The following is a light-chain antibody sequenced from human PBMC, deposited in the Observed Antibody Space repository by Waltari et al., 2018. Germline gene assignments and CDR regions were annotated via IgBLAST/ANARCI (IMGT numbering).Light chain of an antibody. Sequence: QSALTQTPTVSGSPGQSITISCSGTSSEIGNYNLVSWYQQHPGKAPTLMIYDVNKRPSGVSNRFSGSKSGNTAFLTISGLQTADEADYYCCSYAGSAISVFGGGTKLTVL. CDR2: DVN. V-gene: IGLV2-23*02. CDR3: CSYAGSAISV. CDR1: SSEIGNYNL. J-gene: IGLJ3*02.